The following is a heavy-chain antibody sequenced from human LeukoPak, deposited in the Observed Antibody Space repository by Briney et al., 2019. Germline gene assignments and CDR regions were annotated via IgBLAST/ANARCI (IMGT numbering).Heavy chain of an antibody. CDR1: GGSFSGYY. CDR3: ARGNDAIGGPSDY. Sequence: SETLSLTCAVYGGSFSGYYWSWIRQPPGKGLEWIGEINHSGSTNYNPSLKSRVTISVDTSKNQFSLKLSSVTAADTAVYYCARGNDAIGGPSDYWGQGTLVTVSS. D-gene: IGHD1-1*01. CDR2: INHSGST. J-gene: IGHJ4*02. V-gene: IGHV4-34*01.